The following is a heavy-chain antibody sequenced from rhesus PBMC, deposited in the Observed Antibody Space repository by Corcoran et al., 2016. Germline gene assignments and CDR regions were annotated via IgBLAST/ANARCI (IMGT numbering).Heavy chain of an antibody. Sequence: EVQLVQSGAEVKKPGASVKISCQASGHTFTDYYLHWVRPAPGKGLEWMGRVDPEDGEAIHAQKFQDRVTITADTSTDTAYMELSSLRSEDTAVYYCATAHPYSGSFDYWGQGVLVTVSS. CDR3: ATAHPYSGSFDY. CDR2: VDPEDGEA. V-gene: IGHV1-111*02. J-gene: IGHJ4*01. CDR1: GHTFTDYY. D-gene: IGHD6-25*01.